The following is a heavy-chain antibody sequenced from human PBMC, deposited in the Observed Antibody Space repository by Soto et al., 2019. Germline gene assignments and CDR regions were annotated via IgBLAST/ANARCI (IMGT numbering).Heavy chain of an antibody. J-gene: IGHJ4*02. CDR1: GDSISSSNW. D-gene: IGHD3-10*01. CDR2: IYHSGNT. CDR3: ARRWGEGRVDY. Sequence: QVQLQESGPGLVKPSGTLSLTCAVSGDSISSSNWWSWVRQPPGKGLEWIGEIYHSGNTKYNPSLKSRVTMAVDKSRNQFSLKLSSVTAADTAVYYCARRWGEGRVDYWGQGTLVTVSS. V-gene: IGHV4-4*02.